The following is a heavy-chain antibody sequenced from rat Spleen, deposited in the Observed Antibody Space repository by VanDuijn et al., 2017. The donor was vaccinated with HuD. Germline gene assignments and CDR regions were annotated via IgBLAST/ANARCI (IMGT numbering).Heavy chain of an antibody. CDR3: AREEPPVTY. Sequence: EVQLVESGGGLVQPGRSLKLSCAASGFTFSDYNMAWVRQAPGKGLEWIGEINKDSRTIKYSPSLKDKFTISRDNAQNTLYLQMNKLGSEDTAIYYCAREEPPVTYWGQGVMVTVSS. V-gene: IGHV4-2*01. CDR2: INKDSRTI. CDR1: GFTFSDYN. D-gene: IGHD3-1*01. J-gene: IGHJ2*01.